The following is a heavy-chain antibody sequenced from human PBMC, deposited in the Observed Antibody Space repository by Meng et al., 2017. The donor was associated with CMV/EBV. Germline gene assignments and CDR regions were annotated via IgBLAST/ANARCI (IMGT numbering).Heavy chain of an antibody. Sequence: SETLSLTCTVSGGSISSYYWSWIRQPPGKGLEWIGYIYYSGSTNYSPSLKSRVTISVDTSKNQFSLKLSSVTAADTAVYYCARLGYSSSWYPNWFDPWGQGTLVTVSS. CDR3: ARLGYSSSWYPNWFDP. CDR2: IYYSGST. CDR1: GGSISSYY. V-gene: IGHV4-59*01. D-gene: IGHD6-13*01. J-gene: IGHJ5*02.